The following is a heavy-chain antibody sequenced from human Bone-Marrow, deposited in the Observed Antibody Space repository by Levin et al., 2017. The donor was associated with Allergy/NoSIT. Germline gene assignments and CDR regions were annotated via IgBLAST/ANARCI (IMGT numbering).Heavy chain of an antibody. J-gene: IGHJ6*02. V-gene: IGHV1-24*01. D-gene: IGHD1-26*01. CDR1: GDTLSDLS. CDR2: FDPEEDET. Sequence: ASVKVSCKVSGDTLSDLSMHWVRQAPGKGLEWMGSFDPEEDETTYSKKFQGRVTMTEDTSTNTASMELSSLTSDDTAVYYCATRKGGTVDYTLVYQYSMDVWCQGTTVIVSS. CDR3: ATRKGGTVDYTLVYQYSMDV.